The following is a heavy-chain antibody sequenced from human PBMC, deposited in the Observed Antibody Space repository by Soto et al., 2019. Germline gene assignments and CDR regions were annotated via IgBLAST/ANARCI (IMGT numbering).Heavy chain of an antibody. CDR3: ARGNHRWLQLWYFDL. CDR1: GGTFSNYP. V-gene: IGHV1-69*12. Sequence: QVQLVQSGAEVKKPGSSVKVSCKASGGTFSNYPISWVRQAPGQGLEWMGGIIPIFGTVNYAQKFQGRVTITADEPGSPAYMELTSLISEDTAGYYCARGNHRWLQLWYFDLWGRGPRVTVSS. J-gene: IGHJ2*01. D-gene: IGHD5-12*01. CDR2: IIPIFGTV.